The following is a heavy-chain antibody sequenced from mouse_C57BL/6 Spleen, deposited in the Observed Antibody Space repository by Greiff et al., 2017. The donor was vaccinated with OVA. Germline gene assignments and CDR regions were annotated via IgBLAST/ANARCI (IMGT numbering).Heavy chain of an antibody. V-gene: IGHV5-2*03. Sequence: DVKLVESGGGLVQPGESLKLSCESNEYEFPSHDMSWVRKTPEKRLELVAAINSDGGSTYYPDNMERRFIISRDNTKKTLYLQMSSLRSEDTAVYYCARQGPYWYFDVWGTGTTVTVSS. D-gene: IGHD3-3*01. J-gene: IGHJ1*03. CDR2: INSDGGST. CDR3: ARQGPYWYFDV. CDR1: EYEFPSHD.